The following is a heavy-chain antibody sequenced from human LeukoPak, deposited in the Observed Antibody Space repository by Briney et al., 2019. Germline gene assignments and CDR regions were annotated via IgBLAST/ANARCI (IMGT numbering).Heavy chain of an antibody. CDR3: ARGGALWFGGLLYGGYYYYGMDV. CDR2: IHPNSGGT. J-gene: IGHJ6*02. D-gene: IGHD3-10*01. CDR1: GYTFTGYY. V-gene: IGHV1-2*02. Sequence: ASVKVSCKASGYTFTGYYMHWVRQAPGQGLEWMGWIHPNSGGTNYAQKFQGRVTMTRDTSISTAYMELSRLRSDDTAVYYCARGGALWFGGLLYGGYYYYGMDVWGQGTTATVSS.